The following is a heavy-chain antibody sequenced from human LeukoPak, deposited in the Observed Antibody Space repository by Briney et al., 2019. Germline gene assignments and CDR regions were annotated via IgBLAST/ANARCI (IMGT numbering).Heavy chain of an antibody. CDR2: FYQSGST. Sequence: SETLSPTCTVSGYSISSGYYWGWIRQSPETGLEWIGSFYQSGSTYYNPSLKSRVTISVDTSKDQFSLKLSSVTAADTAVYYCARDQGNVDSSAWYLVGNAFDMWGQGTMVTVSS. CDR3: ARDQGNVDSSAWYLVGNAFDM. D-gene: IGHD6-19*01. J-gene: IGHJ3*02. V-gene: IGHV4-38-2*02. CDR1: GYSISSGYY.